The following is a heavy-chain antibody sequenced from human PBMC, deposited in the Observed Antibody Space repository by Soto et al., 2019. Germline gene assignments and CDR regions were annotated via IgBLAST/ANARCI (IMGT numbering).Heavy chain of an antibody. CDR2: IYYSGST. Sequence: PSETLSLTCTVSGGSISSSSYYWGWIRQPPGKGLEWIGSIYYSGSTYYNPSLKSRVTISVDTSKNQFSLKLSSVTAADTAVYYFARPGLYSSSSEDYYGMDVWGQGTTVTVSS. D-gene: IGHD6-6*01. CDR1: GGSISSSSYY. CDR3: ARPGLYSSSSEDYYGMDV. J-gene: IGHJ6*02. V-gene: IGHV4-39*01.